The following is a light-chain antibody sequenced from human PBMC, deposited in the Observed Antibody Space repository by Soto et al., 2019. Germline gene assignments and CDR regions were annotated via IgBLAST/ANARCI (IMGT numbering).Light chain of an antibody. CDR1: SSNIGAGYD. CDR3: QSYDSSVSGYV. Sequence: QSGLTQPPSVSGAPGQRVTISCTGSSSNIGAGYDVHWYQQLPGTAPKLLISGNSNRPSGVPDRFSGSKSGTSASLAITGLQAEDDADYYCQSYDSSVSGYVFGTGTKLTVL. J-gene: IGLJ1*01. V-gene: IGLV1-40*01. CDR2: GNS.